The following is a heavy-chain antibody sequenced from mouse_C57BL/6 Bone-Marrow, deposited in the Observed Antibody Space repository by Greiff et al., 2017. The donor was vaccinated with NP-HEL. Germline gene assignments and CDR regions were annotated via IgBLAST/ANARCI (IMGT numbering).Heavy chain of an antibody. V-gene: IGHV1-81*01. J-gene: IGHJ1*03. CDR1: GYTFTSYG. Sequence: QVQLKESGAELARPGASVKLSCKASGYTFTSYGISWVKQRTGQGLEWIGEIYPRSGNTYYNEKFKGKATLTADKSSSTAYMELRSLTSEDSAVYFCARWLRPWYFDVWGTGTTVTVSS. CDR2: IYPRSGNT. D-gene: IGHD2-2*01. CDR3: ARWLRPWYFDV.